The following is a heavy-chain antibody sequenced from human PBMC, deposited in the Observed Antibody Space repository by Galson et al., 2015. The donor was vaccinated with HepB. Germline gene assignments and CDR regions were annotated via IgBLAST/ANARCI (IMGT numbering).Heavy chain of an antibody. CDR3: AKGFGGWYDAFDI. D-gene: IGHD6-19*01. V-gene: IGHV3-9*01. Sequence: SLRLSCAASGFTFDDYAMHWVRQAPGKGLEWVSGISWNSGSIGYADSVKGRFTISRDNAKNSLYLQMNSLRAEDTALYYCAKGFGGWYDAFDIWGQGTMVTVSS. J-gene: IGHJ3*02. CDR2: ISWNSGSI. CDR1: GFTFDDYA.